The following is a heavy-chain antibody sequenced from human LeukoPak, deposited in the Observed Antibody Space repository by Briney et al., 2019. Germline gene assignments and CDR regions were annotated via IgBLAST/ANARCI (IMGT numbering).Heavy chain of an antibody. CDR3: ARDSEWLRPLNTGYYYMDV. J-gene: IGHJ6*03. V-gene: IGHV1-2*02. CDR2: INPNSGGT. D-gene: IGHD5-12*01. CDR1: GYTFTGYY. Sequence: ASVKVSCKASGYTFTGYYMHWVRQAPGQGLEWMGWINPNSGGTNYAQKFQGRVTMTRDTSISTAYMELSRLRSDDTAVYYCARDSEWLRPLNTGYYYMDVWGKGTTVTISS.